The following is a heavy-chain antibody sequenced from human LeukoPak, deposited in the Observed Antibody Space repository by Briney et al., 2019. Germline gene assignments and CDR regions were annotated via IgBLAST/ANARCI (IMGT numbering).Heavy chain of an antibody. CDR3: ARRNYGSGSYWLYVSNWFDP. CDR1: GGSFSGYY. V-gene: IGHV4-34*01. CDR2: INHSGST. D-gene: IGHD3-10*01. J-gene: IGHJ5*02. Sequence: PSETLPLTCAVYGGSFSGYYWSWIRQPPGKGLEWIGEINHSGSTNYNPSLKSRVTISVDTSKNQFSLKLSSVTAADTAVYYCARRNYGSGSYWLYVSNWFDPWGQGTLVTVSS.